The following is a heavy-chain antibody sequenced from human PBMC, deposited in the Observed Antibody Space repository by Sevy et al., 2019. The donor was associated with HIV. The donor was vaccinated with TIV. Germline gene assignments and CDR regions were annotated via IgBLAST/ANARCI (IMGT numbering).Heavy chain of an antibody. J-gene: IGHJ2*01. Sequence: GGSLRLSCAASGFTFSSYEMNWVRQAPGKGLEWVSYISSSGSTISYADSVKGRFTISRDNAKNSLYLQMNGLRAEDTAVYYCARDGVVVPAARHRYWYFDLWGRGTLVTVSS. CDR1: GFTFSSYE. CDR2: ISSSGSTI. V-gene: IGHV3-48*03. D-gene: IGHD2-2*01. CDR3: ARDGVVVPAARHRYWYFDL.